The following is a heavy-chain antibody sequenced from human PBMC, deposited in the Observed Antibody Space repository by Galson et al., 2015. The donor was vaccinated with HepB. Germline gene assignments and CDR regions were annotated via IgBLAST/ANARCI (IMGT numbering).Heavy chain of an antibody. Sequence: SLRLSCAASGFTFSSYGMHWVRQAPGKGLEWVAVIWYDGSNKYYADSVKGRFTISRDNSKNTLYLQMNSLRAEDTAVYYCAREGRDYGDSEMGMRFDPWGQGTLVTVSS. CDR1: GFTFSSYG. J-gene: IGHJ5*02. V-gene: IGHV3-33*01. CDR2: IWYDGSNK. CDR3: AREGRDYGDSEMGMRFDP. D-gene: IGHD4-17*01.